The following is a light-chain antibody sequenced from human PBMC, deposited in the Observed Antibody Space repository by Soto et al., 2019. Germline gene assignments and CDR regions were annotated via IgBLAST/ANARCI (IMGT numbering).Light chain of an antibody. V-gene: IGLV1-40*01. J-gene: IGLJ3*02. CDR3: QSYDSSLSGSV. CDR1: SSNIGAGYG. CDR2: GNS. Sequence: QAVVTQPPSVSGAPGQRVTISCTGSSSNIGAGYGVHWYQQLPGTAPKLLIYGNSARPSGVPDRFSGSKSGTSASLAITGLQAEDEADYYCQSYDSSLSGSVFGGGTNLTVL.